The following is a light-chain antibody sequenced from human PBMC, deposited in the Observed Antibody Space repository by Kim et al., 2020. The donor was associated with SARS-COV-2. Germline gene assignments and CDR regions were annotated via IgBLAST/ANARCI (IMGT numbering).Light chain of an antibody. CDR1: KIGTKR. J-gene: IGLJ2*01. Sequence: VAPRQTARITCGENKIGTKRVHWYQQKSVQAPILFIYYDTERPSGIPERLSGSKSGNTATLTISRVEAGDEADYYCQVWDSNYHVVFGGGTQLTVL. CDR3: QVWDSNYHVV. V-gene: IGLV3-21*04. CDR2: YDT.